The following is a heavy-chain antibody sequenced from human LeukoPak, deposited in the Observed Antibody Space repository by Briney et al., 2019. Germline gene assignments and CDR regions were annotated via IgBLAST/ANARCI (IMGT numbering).Heavy chain of an antibody. J-gene: IGHJ3*02. CDR3: ASDLVTVTNGFDI. Sequence: PSEPLSLTCAVSGDLLSSHLGPWLRHPTGRGLECIGYISHIGRTNYNPSLKSRVTISIDTTKNQFSLKLRSVTAADTAVYYCASDLVTVTNGFDIWGQGTMVSVSS. CDR1: GDLLSSHL. V-gene: IGHV4-59*11. D-gene: IGHD4-17*01. CDR2: ISHIGRT.